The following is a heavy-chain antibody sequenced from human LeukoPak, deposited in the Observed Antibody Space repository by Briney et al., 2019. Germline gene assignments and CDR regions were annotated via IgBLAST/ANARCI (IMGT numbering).Heavy chain of an antibody. V-gene: IGHV1-2*02. Sequence: GASVKVSCTASGYTFTGYYMLWVRQAPGQGLEWMGWINPNSGGTNYAQKFQGRVTMTRDTSISTAYMELSRLRSDDTAVYYCARDGPAQMVEFDFWGQGTLVTVSS. D-gene: IGHD3-10*01. CDR2: INPNSGGT. J-gene: IGHJ4*02. CDR1: GYTFTGYY. CDR3: ARDGPAQMVEFDF.